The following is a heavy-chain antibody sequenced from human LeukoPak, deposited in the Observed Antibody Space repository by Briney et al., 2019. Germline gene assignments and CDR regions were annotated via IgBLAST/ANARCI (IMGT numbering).Heavy chain of an antibody. J-gene: IGHJ4*02. CDR3: ARQYGSGSSYTPVVDL. D-gene: IGHD3-10*01. V-gene: IGHV4-39*01. CDR2: IYYSGST. CDR1: GGSISGHYY. Sequence: SETLSLTCTVSGGSISGHYYWIWIRQPPGKGLEWIGSIYYSGSTYYNPSLKSRVTISVDTSKNQFSLKLNSLTAAETAVYYCARQYGSGSSYTPVVDLWGQGTLVTVSS.